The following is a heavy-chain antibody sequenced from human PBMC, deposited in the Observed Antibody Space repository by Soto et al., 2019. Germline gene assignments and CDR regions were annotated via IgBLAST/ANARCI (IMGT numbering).Heavy chain of an antibody. V-gene: IGHV4-30-4*01. CDR1: GGSISSGDYY. Sequence: TLSLTCTVSGGSISSGDYYWSWIRQPPGKGLEWIGYIYYSGSTYYNPSLKSRVTISVDTSKNQFSLKLSSVTAADTAVYYCARDWVPAADETYYYYYGMDAWGQGTTVTVSS. CDR2: IYYSGST. J-gene: IGHJ6*02. CDR3: ARDWVPAADETYYYYYGMDA. D-gene: IGHD2-2*01.